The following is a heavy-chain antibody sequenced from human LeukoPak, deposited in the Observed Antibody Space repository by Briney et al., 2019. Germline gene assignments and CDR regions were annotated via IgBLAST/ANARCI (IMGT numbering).Heavy chain of an antibody. Sequence: SETLSLTCSVSGDSFSRSDSYWDWIRQPPGKGLEWIETIYYSGSTYYSPSLTSRVTMSVDPSNHQFSLDLPSVPAADTSLYDCARRRYYDGSGYLEWGQGTLLSVSS. CDR2: IYYSGST. CDR3: ARRRYYDGSGYLE. V-gene: IGHV4-39*01. D-gene: IGHD3-22*01. CDR1: GDSFSRSDSY. J-gene: IGHJ1*01.